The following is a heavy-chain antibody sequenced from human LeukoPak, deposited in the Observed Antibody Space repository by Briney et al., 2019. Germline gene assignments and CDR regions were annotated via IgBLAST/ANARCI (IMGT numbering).Heavy chain of an antibody. V-gene: IGHV1-18*01. CDR2: ISAYNGNT. CDR1: GYTFTSYG. CDR3: ARDIVVVPAAQVYYYYGMDV. J-gene: IGHJ6*02. D-gene: IGHD2-2*01. Sequence: ASVKVSCKASGYTFTSYGISWVRQAPGQGLEWMGWISAYNGNTNYAQKLQGRVTMTTDTSTSTAYMELRSLRSDDTAVYYCARDIVVVPAAQVYYYYGMDVWGQGTTVTVSS.